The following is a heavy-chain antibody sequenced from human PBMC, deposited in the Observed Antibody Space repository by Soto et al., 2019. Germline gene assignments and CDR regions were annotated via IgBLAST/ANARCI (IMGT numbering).Heavy chain of an antibody. CDR1: GGSISSGGYS. CDR2: IYHSGST. CDR3: ARVPDV. Sequence: TSETLSLTCAVSGGSISSGGYSWSWIRQPPGKGLEWIGYIYHSGSTYYNPSLKSRVTISVDRSKNQFSLKLISVTAADTAVYYCARVPDVWGQGTTVTVSS. V-gene: IGHV4-30-2*01. J-gene: IGHJ6*02.